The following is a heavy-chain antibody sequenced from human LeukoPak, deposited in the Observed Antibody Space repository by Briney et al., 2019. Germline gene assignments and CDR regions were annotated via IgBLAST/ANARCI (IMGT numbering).Heavy chain of an antibody. J-gene: IGHJ4*02. D-gene: IGHD1-26*01. Sequence: GASVTVSFKASGYTFTIYGISWVRQAPGQGLEWMGWISAYNGNTNYAQKLQGRVTMTTDTSTSTAYMELRSLRSDNTAVYYCARVRGSYDDYWGQGTLVTVSS. V-gene: IGHV1-18*01. CDR3: ARVRGSYDDY. CDR1: GYTFTIYG. CDR2: ISAYNGNT.